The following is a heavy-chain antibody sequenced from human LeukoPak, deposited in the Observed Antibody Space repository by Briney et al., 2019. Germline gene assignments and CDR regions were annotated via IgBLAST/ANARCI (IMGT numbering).Heavy chain of an antibody. J-gene: IGHJ4*02. Sequence: PGGSLRLSCAASGFTFSSYSMNWVRQAPGKGLEWVSSISSSSSYIYYADSVKGRFTISRDNAKNSLYLQMNSLRAEDTAVYYCARARSTSSTFDFDYWGQGTLVTVSS. CDR3: ARARSTSSTFDFDY. CDR1: GFTFSSYS. V-gene: IGHV3-21*01. CDR2: ISSSSSYI. D-gene: IGHD2-2*01.